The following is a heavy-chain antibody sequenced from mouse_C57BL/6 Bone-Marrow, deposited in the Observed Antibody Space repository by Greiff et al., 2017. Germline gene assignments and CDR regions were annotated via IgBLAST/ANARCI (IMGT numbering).Heavy chain of an antibody. Sequence: EVQLQQSGPGLVKPSQSLSLTCSVTGYSITSGYYWNWIRQFPGNKLEWMGYISYDGSNNYNPSLKNRISITRDTSKNQFFLKLNSVTTEDTATYYCARDRGSSSAWFAYWGQGTLVTVSA. V-gene: IGHV3-6*01. CDR3: ARDRGSSSAWFAY. D-gene: IGHD1-1*01. J-gene: IGHJ3*01. CDR2: ISYDGSN. CDR1: GYSITSGYY.